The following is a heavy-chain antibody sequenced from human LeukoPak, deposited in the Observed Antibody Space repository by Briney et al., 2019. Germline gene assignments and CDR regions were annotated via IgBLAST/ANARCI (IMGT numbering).Heavy chain of an antibody. D-gene: IGHD3-3*01. J-gene: IGHJ4*02. CDR2: INPNSGGT. V-gene: IGHV1-2*02. Sequence: ASVKVSCKASGYTFTGYYMHWVRQAPGQGLEWMGWINPNSGGTNYAQKFQGRVTMTRDTSISTAYMELSRLRSDDTAVYCCAVTIFGVLTGGYWGQGTLVTVSS. CDR1: GYTFTGYY. CDR3: AVTIFGVLTGGY.